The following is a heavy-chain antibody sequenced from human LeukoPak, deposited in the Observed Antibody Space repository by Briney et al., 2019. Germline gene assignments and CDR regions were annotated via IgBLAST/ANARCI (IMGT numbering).Heavy chain of an antibody. CDR1: GGSLTNYY. Sequence: SETLSLTCAVYGGSLTNYYWSWIRQPPGKGPEWIGEINHNGGTDYNPSLKSRVIMSVDTSKNQFSLKLTFVTAADTAVYYCARHGYRHDYWGQGTLVTVSS. CDR3: ARHGYRHDY. J-gene: IGHJ4*02. V-gene: IGHV4-34*01. D-gene: IGHD5-18*01. CDR2: INHNGGT.